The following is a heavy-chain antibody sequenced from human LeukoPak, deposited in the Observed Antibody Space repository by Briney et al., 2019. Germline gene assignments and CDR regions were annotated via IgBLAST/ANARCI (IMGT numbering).Heavy chain of an antibody. CDR2: ISGSGGST. J-gene: IGHJ3*02. D-gene: IGHD3-9*01. V-gene: IGHV3-23*01. CDR1: GFTFSTYT. Sequence: GGSLRLSCAASGFTFSTYTMDWVRQAPGKGLEWVSAISGSGGSTYYADSVKGRFTISRDNSKNTLYLQMNSLRAEDTAVYYCAKYYNLRPPKNLPTAFDIWGQGTMVTVSS. CDR3: AKYYNLRPPKNLPTAFDI.